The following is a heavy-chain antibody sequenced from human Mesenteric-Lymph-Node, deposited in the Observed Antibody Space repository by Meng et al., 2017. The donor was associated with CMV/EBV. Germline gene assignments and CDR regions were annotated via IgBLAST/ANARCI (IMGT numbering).Heavy chain of an antibody. Sequence: SGFTCSSYWMHWVRQAPGKGLVWVSRINSEGSSTSYADSVKGRFTISRDNAKNTLYLQMNSLRAEDTAVYYCASDMVRGVMTSFCDYWGQGTLVTVSS. CDR3: ASDMVRGVMTSFCDY. J-gene: IGHJ4*02. D-gene: IGHD3-10*01. CDR1: GFTCSSYW. V-gene: IGHV3-74*01. CDR2: INSEGSST.